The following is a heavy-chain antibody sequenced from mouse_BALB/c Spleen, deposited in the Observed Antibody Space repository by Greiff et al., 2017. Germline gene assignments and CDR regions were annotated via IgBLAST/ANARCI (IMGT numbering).Heavy chain of an antibody. CDR1: GFTFSSYG. CDR3: AREKRLPMDY. V-gene: IGHV5-6-3*01. J-gene: IGHJ4*01. CDR2: INSNGGST. D-gene: IGHD2-13*01. Sequence: EVMLVESGGGLVKPGGSLKLSCAASGFTFSSYGMSWVRQTPDKRLELVATINSNGGSTYYPDSVKGRFTISRDNAKNTLYLQMSSLKSEDTAMYYCAREKRLPMDYWGQGTSVTVSS.